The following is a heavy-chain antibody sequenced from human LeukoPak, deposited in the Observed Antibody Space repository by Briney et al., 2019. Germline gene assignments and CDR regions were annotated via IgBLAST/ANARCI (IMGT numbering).Heavy chain of an antibody. J-gene: IGHJ4*02. CDR3: ARHGAATVTTLNYVINDY. V-gene: IGHV5-51*01. D-gene: IGHD4-17*01. CDR2: IYPGDSDT. Sequence: GESLKISCKGSGYSFTSYWIGWVRQMPGKGLEWMGIIYPGDSDTRYSPSFQGQVTISADKSISTAYLQWSSLKASDTAMYYCARHGAATVTTLNYVINDYWGQGTLVTVSS. CDR1: GYSFTSYW.